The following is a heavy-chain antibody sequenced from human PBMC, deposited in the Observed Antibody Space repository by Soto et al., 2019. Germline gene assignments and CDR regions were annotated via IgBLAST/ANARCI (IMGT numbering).Heavy chain of an antibody. Sequence: PSETLSLTCTVSGGSISSYYWSWIRQPPGKGLEWIGYIYYSGSTNYNPSLKSRVTISVDTSKNQFSLKLSSVTAADTAVYYCASHLLLYYYDSSGYYLRDAFDIWGQGTMVTVSS. CDR3: ASHLLLYYYDSSGYYLRDAFDI. V-gene: IGHV4-59*08. D-gene: IGHD3-22*01. J-gene: IGHJ3*02. CDR1: GGSISSYY. CDR2: IYYSGST.